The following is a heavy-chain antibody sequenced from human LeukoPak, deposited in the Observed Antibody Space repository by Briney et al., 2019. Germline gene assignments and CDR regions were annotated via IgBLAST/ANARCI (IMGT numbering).Heavy chain of an antibody. CDR3: ARSESSGWTMRSFDY. D-gene: IGHD6-19*01. J-gene: IGHJ4*02. CDR1: GGSFSGYY. Sequence: SETLSFTCAFYGGSFSGYYWSWIRQPPGKGLEGIGEINYSGNTNYNPSLKSRVTISVDTSKNHFSLKLSSVTAADTAVYYCARSESSGWTMRSFDYWGQGTLVTVSS. CDR2: INYSGNT. V-gene: IGHV4-34*01.